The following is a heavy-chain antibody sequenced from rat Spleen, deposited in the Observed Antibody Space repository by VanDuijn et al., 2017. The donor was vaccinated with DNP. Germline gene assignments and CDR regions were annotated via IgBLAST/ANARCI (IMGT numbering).Heavy chain of an antibody. CDR2: ISYDGGST. CDR3: AGQGANLPFDY. V-gene: IGHV5-20*01. Sequence: EVQLVESGGGLVQPGRSLKLSCAASGFTFSDYYMAWVRQAPTKGLEWVASISYDGGSTYYRDSVEGRFTISRDNAKSRLYLQMNSLKSEDTATYYCAGQGANLPFDYWGQGVMVTVSS. J-gene: IGHJ2*01. CDR1: GFTFSDYY. D-gene: IGHD5-1*01.